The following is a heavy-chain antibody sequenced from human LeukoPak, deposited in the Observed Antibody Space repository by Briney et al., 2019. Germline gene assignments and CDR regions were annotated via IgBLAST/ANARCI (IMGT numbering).Heavy chain of an antibody. CDR3: AKDKMDYYDSSGYYDWFDP. CDR2: ISYDGSNK. J-gene: IGHJ5*02. D-gene: IGHD3-22*01. CDR1: GFTFSSYG. Sequence: PGRSLRLSCAASGFTFSSYGMHWVRQAPGKGLEWVAVISYDGSNKYYADSVKGRFTISRDNSKNTLYLQMNSLRAEDTAVYYRAKDKMDYYDSSGYYDWFDPWGQGTLVTVSS. V-gene: IGHV3-30*18.